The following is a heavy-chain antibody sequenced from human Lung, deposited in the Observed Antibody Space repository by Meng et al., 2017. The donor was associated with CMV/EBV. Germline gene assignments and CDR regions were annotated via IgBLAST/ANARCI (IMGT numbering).Heavy chain of an antibody. CDR1: GGSISSYY. D-gene: IGHD1-7*01. CDR3: ARGNWNYDY. J-gene: IGHJ4*02. Sequence: SCTVSGGSISSYYWSWIRQPPGKGLEWIGYIYYSGSTNYNPSLKSRVTISVDTSKNQFSLKLSSVTAADAAVYYCARGNWNYDYWGQGKLVTVSS. CDR2: IYYSGST. V-gene: IGHV4-59*01.